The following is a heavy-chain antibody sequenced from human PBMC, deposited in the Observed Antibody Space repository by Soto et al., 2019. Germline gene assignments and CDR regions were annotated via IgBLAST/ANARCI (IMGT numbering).Heavy chain of an antibody. Sequence: GSLRLSCEVSGFTLRDYYMHWVRQAPGKGLVWVSHINGDGSVTGYADSVKGRFTISRDNARNTLYLQMNSLRADDTAVHYCGRGGVPASQDLWGQGTLVTVSS. D-gene: IGHD2-21*02. CDR3: GRGGVPASQDL. CDR1: GFTLRDYY. V-gene: IGHV3-74*01. J-gene: IGHJ4*02. CDR2: INGDGSVT.